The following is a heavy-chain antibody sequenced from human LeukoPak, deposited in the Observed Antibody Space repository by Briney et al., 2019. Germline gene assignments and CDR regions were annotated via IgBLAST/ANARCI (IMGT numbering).Heavy chain of an antibody. V-gene: IGHV4-34*01. CDR1: GGSFSGYY. CDR2: INHSGST. J-gene: IGHJ5*02. D-gene: IGHD2-2*02. Sequence: SETLSLTCAVYGGSFSGYYWSWIRQPPGKGLEWIGEINHSGSTNYNPSLKSRVTISVDTPKNQFSLKLSSVTAADTAVYYCARVRGRYCSSTSCYTDWFDPWGQGTLVTVSS. CDR3: ARVRGRYCSSTSCYTDWFDP.